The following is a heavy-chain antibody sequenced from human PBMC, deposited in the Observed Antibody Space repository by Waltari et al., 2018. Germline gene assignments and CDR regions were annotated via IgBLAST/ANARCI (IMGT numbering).Heavy chain of an antibody. D-gene: IGHD2-21*01. J-gene: IGHJ3*02. CDR1: GCTCSSYG. CDR3: AKDCGLGGDFDI. Sequence: QGQLVESGGGVGEPGGSRRISWEASGCTCSSYGFHWVRQAPGKGREWVTFIRHDATDKYYADSVRGRFTISRDNSKNTLYLQMSSLQPEDSAVYYCAKDCGLGGDFDIWGQGTMVTVSS. V-gene: IGHV3-30*02. CDR2: IRHDATDK.